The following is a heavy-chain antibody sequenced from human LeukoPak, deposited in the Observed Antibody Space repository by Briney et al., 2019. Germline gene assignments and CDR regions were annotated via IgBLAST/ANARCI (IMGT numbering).Heavy chain of an antibody. V-gene: IGHV4-30-2*01. D-gene: IGHD6-13*01. CDR3: ARAGDSSSWYSLDY. CDR1: GGSISSGGYS. Sequence: SETLSLTCAVSGGSISSGGYSWSWIRQPPGKGLESIGYIYHSGSTYYNPSLKSRVTISVDRSKNQFSLKLSSVTAADTAVYYCARAGDSSSWYSLDYWGQGTLVTVSS. J-gene: IGHJ4*02. CDR2: IYHSGST.